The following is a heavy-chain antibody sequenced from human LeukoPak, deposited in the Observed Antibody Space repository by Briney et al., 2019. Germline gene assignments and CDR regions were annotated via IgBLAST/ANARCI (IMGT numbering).Heavy chain of an antibody. D-gene: IGHD3-3*01. CDR1: GFIFTNYF. Sequence: GGSLRLSCAASGFIFTNYFMSWVRQAPGKGLEWVASIKHDGSEKYYVDSVRGRFTISRDNTVNSLYLQMSSLRAEDTAVYYCATDRGWRTSGYYLYYFEYWGQGTLVTYSS. V-gene: IGHV3-7*01. J-gene: IGHJ4*02. CDR2: IKHDGSEK. CDR3: ATDRGWRTSGYYLYYFEY.